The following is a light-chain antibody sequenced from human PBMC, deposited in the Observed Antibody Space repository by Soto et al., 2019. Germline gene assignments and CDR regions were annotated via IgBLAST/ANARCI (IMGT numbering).Light chain of an antibody. J-gene: IGLJ3*02. Sequence: QSVLTQPRSVSGSPGQSVTISCTGTNSDVGGYNYVSWYQQYPGKAPKLMISGVSERPSGVPDRFSGSKSGNTDSLNISGLKAEDEADSYCCSYVDTDTWVFGGGTKVTVL. CDR3: CSYVDTDTWV. V-gene: IGLV2-11*01. CDR2: GVS. CDR1: NSDVGGYNY.